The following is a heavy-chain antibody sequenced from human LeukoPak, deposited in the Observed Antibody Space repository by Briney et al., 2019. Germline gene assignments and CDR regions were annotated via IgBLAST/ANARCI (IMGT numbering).Heavy chain of an antibody. CDR2: ISGSGGST. V-gene: IGHV3-23*01. CDR3: ARLGTPYYYYMDV. J-gene: IGHJ6*03. D-gene: IGHD7-27*01. CDR1: GFTFSSYA. Sequence: PGGSLRLSCAASGFTFSSYAMSWVRQAPGKGLEWVSAISGSGGSTYYADSVKGRFTISRDNSKNTLYLQMNSLRAEDTAVYYCARLGTPYYYYMDVWGKGTTVTVSS.